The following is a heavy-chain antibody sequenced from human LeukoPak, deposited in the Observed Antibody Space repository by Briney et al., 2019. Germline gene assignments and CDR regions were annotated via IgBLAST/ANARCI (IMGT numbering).Heavy chain of an antibody. CDR3: ARGQDRGYRFGHGFDY. D-gene: IGHD5-18*01. J-gene: IGHJ4*02. CDR1: GSSVTSHY. CDR2: IHYSGST. Sequence: PSETLSLTCTVSGSSVTSHYWSWIRQPPGKGLEWIGNIHYSGSTNYNPSLKSRVTISMDTSKNLFSLRLSSMTAADTAVYYCARGQDRGYRFGHGFDYWGQGTLVTVSS. V-gene: IGHV4-59*02.